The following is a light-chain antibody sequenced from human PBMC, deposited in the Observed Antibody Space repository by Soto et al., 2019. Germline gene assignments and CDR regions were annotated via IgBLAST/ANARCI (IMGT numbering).Light chain of an antibody. CDR3: QQGNSCPLA. V-gene: IGKV1-12*01. J-gene: IGKJ4*01. Sequence: DIQMTQSPSSVSASVGDRVTITCRASKDINKWLAWYQQKPGLAPNLVIYTASRLHGGAPSRFSGSASGTDLTLTISSLQPEDVATYYCQQGNSCPLAFGGGTKVDI. CDR1: KDINKW. CDR2: TAS.